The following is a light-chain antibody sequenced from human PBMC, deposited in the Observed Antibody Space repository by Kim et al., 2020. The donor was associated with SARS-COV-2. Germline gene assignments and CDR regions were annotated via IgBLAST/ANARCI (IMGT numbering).Light chain of an antibody. CDR2: GAS. Sequence: SVSPGERATRSCRASQDIGSGLSWYQQKPGQAPRVLIYGASTRAAGIPARFSGSGSGTEFTLTISSLQSDDFAIYYCQQYGYWRAFGQGTRLEIK. V-gene: IGKV3-15*01. J-gene: IGKJ5*01. CDR1: QDIGSG. CDR3: QQYGYWRA.